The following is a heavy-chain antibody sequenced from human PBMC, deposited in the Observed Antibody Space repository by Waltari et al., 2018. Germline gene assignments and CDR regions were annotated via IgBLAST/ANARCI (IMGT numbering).Heavy chain of an antibody. Sequence: EVQLVESGGGLVQPGGSLRLSCAASGFTFVKYWMSWVRQAPGKGREWVANIKQEGSEKYYVDSVKGRFTISRDNAKSSLFLQMDSLRAADTAVYYCARSEYGDDEDNYFALWGRGTLVTVSS. CDR1: GFTFVKYW. D-gene: IGHD4-17*01. V-gene: IGHV3-7*01. CDR3: ARSEYGDDEDNYFAL. J-gene: IGHJ2*01. CDR2: IKQEGSEK.